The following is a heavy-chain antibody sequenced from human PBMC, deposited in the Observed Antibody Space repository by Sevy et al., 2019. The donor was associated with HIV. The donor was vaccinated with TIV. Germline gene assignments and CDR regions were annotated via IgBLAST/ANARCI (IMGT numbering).Heavy chain of an antibody. CDR1: GGSFSGYY. Sequence: SETLSLTCAVYGGSFSGYYWSWIGQPPGKGLESIGEINHSGSTNYNPSLKSRVTISVDTSKNQFSLKLSSLTAADTAVYYCATKQKDIVVAKGWFDPWGQGTLVTVSS. V-gene: IGHV4-34*01. D-gene: IGHD2-2*01. J-gene: IGHJ5*02. CDR2: INHSGST. CDR3: ATKQKDIVVAKGWFDP.